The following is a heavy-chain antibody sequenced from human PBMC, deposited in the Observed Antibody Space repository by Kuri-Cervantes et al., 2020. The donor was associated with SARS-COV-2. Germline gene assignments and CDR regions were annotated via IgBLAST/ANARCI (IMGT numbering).Heavy chain of an antibody. CDR1: GFTFSSYS. J-gene: IGHJ5*02. D-gene: IGHD6-13*01. V-gene: IGHV3-21*01. CDR2: ISSSSSYI. Sequence: GESLKISCAASGFTFSSYSMNWVRQAPGKGLEWVSSISSSSSYIYYADSVKGRFTISRDNAKNSLYLQMNGLRAEDTAVYYCARDAVAAAGSEWFDPWGQGTLVTVSS. CDR3: ARDAVAAAGSEWFDP.